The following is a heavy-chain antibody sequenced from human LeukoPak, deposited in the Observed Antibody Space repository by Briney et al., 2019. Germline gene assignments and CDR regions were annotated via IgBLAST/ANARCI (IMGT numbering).Heavy chain of an antibody. J-gene: IGHJ4*02. CDR3: ARIGGSSDFFDY. V-gene: IGHV4-59*01. CDR2: IYYSGST. Sequence: SETQSLTCTVSGGSISSYYWSWIRQPPGKGLEWIGYIYYSGSTNYNPSLKSRVTISVDTSKNQVSLKLSSVTAADTAVYYCARIGGSSDFFDYWGQGTLVTVSS. D-gene: IGHD1-26*01. CDR1: GGSISSYY.